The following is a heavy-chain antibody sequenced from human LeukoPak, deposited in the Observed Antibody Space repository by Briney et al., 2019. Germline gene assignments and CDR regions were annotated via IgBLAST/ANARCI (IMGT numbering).Heavy chain of an antibody. CDR3: ARSAAGTYY. Sequence: PGGSLRLSCAASGFTFSSYGMHWVRQAPGKGLEWVAFISHDGSHKYYVDSVKGRFTISRDNSKNTLYLQMNSLRAEDTAVYYCARSAAGTYYWGQGTLVTVSS. D-gene: IGHD1-1*01. CDR2: ISHDGSHK. V-gene: IGHV3-30*03. CDR1: GFTFSSYG. J-gene: IGHJ4*02.